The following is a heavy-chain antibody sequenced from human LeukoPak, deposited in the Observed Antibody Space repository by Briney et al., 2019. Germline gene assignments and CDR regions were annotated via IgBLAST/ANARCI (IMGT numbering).Heavy chain of an antibody. CDR2: ITGNGVST. V-gene: IGHV3-43*02. CDR1: GFTFDDYA. Sequence: GGSLRLSCAASGFTFDDYAMHWVRQAPGKGLEWVSLITGNGVSTYYADSVKGRFTISRDNSKNSLYLQMNSLRTEDTALYYCAKCVYSNIYYWFDPWGQGTLVSVSS. J-gene: IGHJ5*02. CDR3: AKCVYSNIYYWFDP. D-gene: IGHD6-13*01.